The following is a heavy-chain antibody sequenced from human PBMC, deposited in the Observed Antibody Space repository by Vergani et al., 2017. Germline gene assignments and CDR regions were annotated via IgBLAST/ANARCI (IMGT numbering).Heavy chain of an antibody. V-gene: IGHV4-61*02. Sequence: QVQLQESGPGLVKPSQTLSLTCTVSGGSINSQNYYWSWIRQPAGKGLEWIGRIHTSGSTNYNPSLKSRVTMSEDTSKKQFSLNLTSVTAADPAVYFCSRGSCLGGSCYKPLFDYWGQGILVTVSS. D-gene: IGHD2-15*01. CDR2: IHTSGST. CDR3: SRGSCLGGSCYKPLFDY. J-gene: IGHJ4*02. CDR1: GGSINSQNYY.